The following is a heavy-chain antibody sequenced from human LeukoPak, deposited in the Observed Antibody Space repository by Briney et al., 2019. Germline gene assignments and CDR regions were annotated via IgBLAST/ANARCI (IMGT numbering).Heavy chain of an antibody. CDR2: INSDGSST. J-gene: IGHJ2*01. CDR3: ARVSASGFAGRYFDL. CDR1: GINFSDYT. V-gene: IGHV3-74*01. Sequence: GGSLRLSCEGSGINFSDYTMNWVRQATGKGLVWVSRINSDGSSTSYADSVKGRFTISRDNAKNTLYLQMNSLRAEDTAVYYCARVSASGFAGRYFDLWGRGTLVTVSS. D-gene: IGHD3-10*01.